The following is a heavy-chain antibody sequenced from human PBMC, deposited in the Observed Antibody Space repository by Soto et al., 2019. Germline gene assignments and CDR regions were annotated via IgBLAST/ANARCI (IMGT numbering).Heavy chain of an antibody. Sequence: GGSMRLCCAASGFTVSSNYMSWVRQAPGKGLEWVSVIYSGGSTYYADSVKGRFTISRDNSKNTPYLQMNSLRAEDTAVYYCARDHPRYCSSTSCSDYSGQGSLVTVSS. V-gene: IGHV3-53*01. CDR2: IYSGGST. J-gene: IGHJ4*02. CDR3: ARDHPRYCSSTSCSDY. CDR1: GFTVSSNY. D-gene: IGHD2-2*01.